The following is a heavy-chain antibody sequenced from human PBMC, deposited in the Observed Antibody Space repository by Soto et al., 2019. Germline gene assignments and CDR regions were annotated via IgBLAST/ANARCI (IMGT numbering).Heavy chain of an antibody. CDR2: ISRNSDTI. J-gene: IGHJ3*02. V-gene: IGHV3-48*02. CDR3: AGSPYRSGSDAFDI. Sequence: GESLKISCAASGFTFSTYAMNWLRQAPGKGLEWVSYISRNSDTIHYAGSVKGRFTISRDNAKNSLYLQVNSLRDEDTAVYYCAGSPYRSGSDAFDIWGQGTMVTVSS. D-gene: IGHD5-18*01. CDR1: GFTFSTYA.